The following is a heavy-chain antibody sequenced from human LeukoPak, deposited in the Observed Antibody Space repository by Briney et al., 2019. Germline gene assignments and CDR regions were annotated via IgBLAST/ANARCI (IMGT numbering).Heavy chain of an antibody. Sequence: ASVKVSCKASGYTFTGYYMHWVRQAPGQGLEWMGWINPNSGGTNYAQKFQGRVTMTRDTSISTAYMELSRLRSDDTAVYYCERSSSGSYSYWGQGTLVTVSS. J-gene: IGHJ4*02. V-gene: IGHV1-2*02. CDR1: GYTFTGYY. CDR2: INPNSGGT. D-gene: IGHD1-26*01. CDR3: ERSSSGSYSY.